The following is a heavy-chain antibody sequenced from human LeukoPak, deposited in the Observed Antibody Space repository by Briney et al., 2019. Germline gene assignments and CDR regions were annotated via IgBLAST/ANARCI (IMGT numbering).Heavy chain of an antibody. Sequence: GGSLRLSCAASGFTFSSYAMSWVRQGPGKGLEWVSTISGSGGSTYYADSVKGRFTISRDNSKNTLYLQMNSLRAEDTAVYYCAKASSSWHPFDYWGQGTLVTVSS. CDR2: ISGSGGST. CDR3: AKASSSWHPFDY. V-gene: IGHV3-23*01. CDR1: GFTFSSYA. D-gene: IGHD6-13*01. J-gene: IGHJ4*02.